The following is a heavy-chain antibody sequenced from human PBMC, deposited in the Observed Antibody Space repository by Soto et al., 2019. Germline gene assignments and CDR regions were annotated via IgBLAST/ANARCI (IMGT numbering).Heavy chain of an antibody. Sequence: LEILSLTCTVSGGSISSYYWGWIRQPPGKGLEWIGSIYYSGSTYYNPSLKSRVTVSVDTSKNQFSLKLNSVTAADTAVYYCARHRSDFWFDPWGQGTLVTVSS. CDR2: IYYSGST. J-gene: IGHJ5*02. CDR1: GGSISSYY. V-gene: IGHV4-39*01. D-gene: IGHD2-15*01. CDR3: ARHRSDFWFDP.